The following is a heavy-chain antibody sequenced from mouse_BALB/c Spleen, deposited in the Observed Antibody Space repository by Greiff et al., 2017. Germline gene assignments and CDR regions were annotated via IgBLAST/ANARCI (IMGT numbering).Heavy chain of an antibody. V-gene: IGHV3-2*02. CDR3: ARGGFAY. J-gene: IGHJ3*01. Sequence: EVQLKESGPGLVKPSQSLSLTCTVTGYSITSDYAWNWIRQFPGNKLEWMGYISYSGSTSYNPSLKSRISITRDTSKNQFFLQLNSVTTEDTATYYCARGGFAYWGQGTLVTVSA. CDR1: GYSITSDYA. CDR2: ISYSGST.